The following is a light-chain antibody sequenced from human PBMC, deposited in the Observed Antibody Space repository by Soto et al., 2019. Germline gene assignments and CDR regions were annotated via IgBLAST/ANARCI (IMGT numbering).Light chain of an antibody. J-gene: IGKJ2*01. CDR1: QSISSY. V-gene: IGKV1-39*01. CDR3: QQSYSTPPT. CDR2: AGS. Sequence: DIQMTQSPSSLSASVGDRVTITCRASQSISSYLNWYQQKPGKAPKLLIYAGSSLQSGVPSRFSGSGSGTEFTLTISSLQPEDVATYYCQQSYSTPPTFGQGTKLEIK.